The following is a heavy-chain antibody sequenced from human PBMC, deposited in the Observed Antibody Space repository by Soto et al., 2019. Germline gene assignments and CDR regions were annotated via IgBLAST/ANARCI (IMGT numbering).Heavy chain of an antibody. CDR1: VGSSSSGGYY. CDR2: IYYSGST. J-gene: IGHJ4*02. Sequence: PSETLSLTCTVSVGSSSSGGYYWIWIRHHPGKGLEWIGYIYYSGSTYYNPSLKSRVTISVDTSKNQFSLKLSSVTAADTAVYYCARGPGIPVDYWGQGTLVTVSS. V-gene: IGHV4-31*03. CDR3: ARGPGIPVDY. D-gene: IGHD1-20*01.